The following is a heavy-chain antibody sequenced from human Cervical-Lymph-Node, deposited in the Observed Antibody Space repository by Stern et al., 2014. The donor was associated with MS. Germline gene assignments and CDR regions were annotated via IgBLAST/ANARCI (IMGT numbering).Heavy chain of an antibody. D-gene: IGHD5-24*01. CDR2: IHSSGST. CDR1: GDSIRSYY. J-gene: IGHJ4*02. CDR3: ARGAETATPWDF. V-gene: IGHV4-59*01. Sequence: QVQLVESGPGLVKPSETLSLTCTVSGDSIRSYYWSWIRQPPGKGLEWIGYIHSSGSTNYKSSLKSRVTISVDTSKNQSSLYLNSVTAADTAVYYCARGAETATPWDFWGQGTLVTVSS.